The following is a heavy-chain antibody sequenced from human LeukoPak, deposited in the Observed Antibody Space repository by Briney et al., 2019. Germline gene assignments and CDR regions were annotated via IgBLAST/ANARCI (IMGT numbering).Heavy chain of an antibody. Sequence: GESLKISCKGSGYSFTSYWIGWVRQMPGKGLEWMGIIYPGDSDTRYSPSFQGQVTISADKSISTAYLQWSSLKASDTAMYYCARLKEDIVATILGPMDVWGQGTTVTVSS. CDR1: GYSFTSYW. CDR2: IYPGDSDT. J-gene: IGHJ6*02. D-gene: IGHD5-12*01. V-gene: IGHV5-51*01. CDR3: ARLKEDIVATILGPMDV.